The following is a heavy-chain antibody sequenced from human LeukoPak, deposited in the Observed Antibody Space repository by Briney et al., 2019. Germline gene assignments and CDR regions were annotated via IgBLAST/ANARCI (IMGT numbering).Heavy chain of an antibody. J-gene: IGHJ4*02. CDR1: GGSFSGYY. Sequence: SETLSLTCAVYGGSFSGYYWSWIRQPPGKGLEWIGEINHSGSTNYNPSLKSRVTISVDTSKNQFSLKLSSVTAADTAVYYCARGRPLYGSGSYLAYWGQGTLVTVSS. CDR3: ARGRPLYGSGSYLAY. CDR2: INHSGST. V-gene: IGHV4-34*01. D-gene: IGHD3-10*01.